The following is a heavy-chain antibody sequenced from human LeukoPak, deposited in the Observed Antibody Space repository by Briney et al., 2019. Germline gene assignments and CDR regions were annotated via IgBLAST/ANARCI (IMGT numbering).Heavy chain of an antibody. D-gene: IGHD6-6*01. CDR3: ARDPRIAARPEYFDL. J-gene: IGHJ2*01. CDR1: GGSISSYY. Sequence: SETLSLTCTVSGGSISSYYWSWVRQPAGKGLEWIGRIYTSGSTNYNPSLKSRVTMSVDTSKNQFSLKLSSVTAADTAVYYCARDPRIAARPEYFDLWGRGTLVTVSS. V-gene: IGHV4-4*07. CDR2: IYTSGST.